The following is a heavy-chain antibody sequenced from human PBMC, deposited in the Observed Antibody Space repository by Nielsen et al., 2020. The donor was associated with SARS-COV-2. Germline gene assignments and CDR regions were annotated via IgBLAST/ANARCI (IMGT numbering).Heavy chain of an antibody. CDR1: GFTFSDYS. J-gene: IGHJ2*01. Sequence: GESLKISCAGSGFTFSDYSMSWIRQAPGKGLEWVAKMSGSSSSIHYADSVKGRYTISKDSAKNSLYLQMNSLRAEDTAVYYCARVAGTPPVSYSYFDLWGRGTLVTVSS. CDR3: ARVAGTPPVSYSYFDL. D-gene: IGHD6-19*01. CDR2: MSGSSSSI. V-gene: IGHV3-11*05.